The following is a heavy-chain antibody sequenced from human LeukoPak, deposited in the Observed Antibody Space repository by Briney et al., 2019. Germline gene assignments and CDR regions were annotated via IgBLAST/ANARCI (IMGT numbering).Heavy chain of an antibody. V-gene: IGHV1-8*01. CDR3: ARGYSPTIRTTGNDY. D-gene: IGHD1-1*01. J-gene: IGHJ4*02. CDR1: GYTFTSHD. Sequence: ASVKVSCKASGYTFTSHDTNWVRQAAGQGLEWMGWMNPNSGNSGYAQNFQGRVIMTRDTSITTAYMELHSLRSEDTAVYYCARGYSPTIRTTGNDYWGQGTLVTVSS. CDR2: MNPNSGNS.